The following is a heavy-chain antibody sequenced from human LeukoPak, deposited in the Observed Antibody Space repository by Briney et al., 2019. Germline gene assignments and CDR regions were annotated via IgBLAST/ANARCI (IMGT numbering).Heavy chain of an antibody. J-gene: IGHJ3*02. D-gene: IGHD2-2*01. CDR1: GFTFDDYA. Sequence: GRSLRLSCAASGFTFDDYAMHWVRQAPGKGLEWVSGISWNSGSIGYADSVKGRFTISRDNAKNSLYLQMNSLRAEDTALYYCAKRHCSSTSCYGGSAFDIWGQGTMVTVSS. V-gene: IGHV3-9*01. CDR2: ISWNSGSI. CDR3: AKRHCSSTSCYGGSAFDI.